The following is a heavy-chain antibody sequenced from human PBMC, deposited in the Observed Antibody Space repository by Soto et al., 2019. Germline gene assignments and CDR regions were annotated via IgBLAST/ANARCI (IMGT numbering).Heavy chain of an antibody. Sequence: ASVEVSCKASGYTFTSYGISWVRQAPGQGLEWMGWISAYNGNTNYAQKLQGRVTMTTDTSTSTAYMELRSLRSDDTAVYYCARGGRTTLSRVVDVGIYVLRQGTTVTVSS. CDR3: ARGGRTTLSRVVDVGIYV. CDR2: ISAYNGNT. CDR1: GYTFTSYG. D-gene: IGHD3-3*01. J-gene: IGHJ6*02. V-gene: IGHV1-18*01.